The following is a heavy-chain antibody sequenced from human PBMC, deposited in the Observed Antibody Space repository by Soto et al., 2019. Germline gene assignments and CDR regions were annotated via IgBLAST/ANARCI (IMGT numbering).Heavy chain of an antibody. CDR2: IIPIFGTA. CDR1: GGTFSSYA. CDR3: ARGPHPGTTSYYFDY. Sequence: SVKVSCKASGGTFSSYAISWVRQAPGQGLEWMGGIIPIFGTANYAQKFQGRVTITADESTSTAYMELSSLRSEDTAVYYCARGPHPGTTSYYFDYWGQGTMVTVCS. V-gene: IGHV1-69*13. D-gene: IGHD1-7*01. J-gene: IGHJ4*02.